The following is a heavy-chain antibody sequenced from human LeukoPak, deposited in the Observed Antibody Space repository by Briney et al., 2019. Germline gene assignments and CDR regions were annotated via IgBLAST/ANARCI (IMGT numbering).Heavy chain of an antibody. J-gene: IGHJ4*02. D-gene: IGHD1-7*01. V-gene: IGHV4-59*12. CDR1: GGSISSYY. CDR3: ARGVAWNYADY. Sequence: PSETLSLTCTVSGGSISSYYWSWIRQPPGKGLEWIGYIYYSGTTNYNPSLKSRVTISVDTSKNQFSLKLSSVTAADTAVYYCARGVAWNYADYWGQGTLVTVSS. CDR2: IYYSGTT.